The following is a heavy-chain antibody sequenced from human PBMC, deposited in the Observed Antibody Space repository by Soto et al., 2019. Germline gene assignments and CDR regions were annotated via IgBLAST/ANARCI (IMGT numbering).Heavy chain of an antibody. CDR2: IYSGGST. CDR1: GFTVISNC. Sequence: GGSLRLSCAASGFTVISNCMSWVRQAPGKGLEWVSVIYSGGSTYYADSVKGRFTISRDNSKDTLYLQMNSLRAEDTALYYCARDRATGVFDYWGQGTLLTVSS. J-gene: IGHJ4*02. CDR3: ARDRATGVFDY. V-gene: IGHV3-66*01. D-gene: IGHD2-8*01.